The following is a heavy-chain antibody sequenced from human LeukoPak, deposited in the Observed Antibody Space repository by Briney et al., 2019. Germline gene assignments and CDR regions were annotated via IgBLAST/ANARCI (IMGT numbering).Heavy chain of an antibody. V-gene: IGHV3-23*01. CDR2: ISASGGNT. D-gene: IGHD3-3*01. Sequence: GGSLRLSCAASGFTFSSCAMSWVRQAPGKGLEWVSAISASGGNTYYADSVKGRFTISRDNSKNTLYLQLNSLKAEDTAVYYCAKDQAVIIKYYFDYWGQGTLVTVSS. CDR3: AKDQAVIIKYYFDY. J-gene: IGHJ4*02. CDR1: GFTFSSCA.